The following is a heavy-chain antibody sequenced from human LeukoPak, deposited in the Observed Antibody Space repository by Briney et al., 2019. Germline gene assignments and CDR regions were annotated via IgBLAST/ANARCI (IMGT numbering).Heavy chain of an antibody. CDR1: GFTVSSNY. Sequence: GGSLRLSCAASGFTVSSNYMSWVRQAPGKGLEWVSVIYSGGSTNYADSVKGRFTISRDNSKNTLYLQMNNLRADDTAVYYCARGTGVVTVFDYWGQGTLVTVSS. CDR3: ARGTGVVTVFDY. CDR2: IYSGGST. J-gene: IGHJ4*02. V-gene: IGHV3-53*01. D-gene: IGHD4-23*01.